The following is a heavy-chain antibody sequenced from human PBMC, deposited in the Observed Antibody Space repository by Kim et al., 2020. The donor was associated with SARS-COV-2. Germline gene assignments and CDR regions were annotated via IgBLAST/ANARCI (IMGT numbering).Heavy chain of an antibody. CDR3: AKEMGYGGNECAFDI. D-gene: IGHD2-15*01. Sequence: GGSLRLSCAGSGFTFNNYGMNWVRQSPGKGLEWVSGISGSGRDTYYADSLRGRFTISRDNSKNTLHLQLNSLRPDDTAVYYCAKEMGYGGNECAFDIWGQGTMVTVSS. J-gene: IGHJ3*02. CDR2: ISGSGRDT. V-gene: IGHV3-23*01. CDR1: GFTFNNYG.